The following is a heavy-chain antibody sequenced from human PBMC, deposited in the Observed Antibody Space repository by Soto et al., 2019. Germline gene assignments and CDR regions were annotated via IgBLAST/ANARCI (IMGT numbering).Heavy chain of an antibody. CDR2: ISTTGNTI. V-gene: IGHV3-48*01. Sequence: LTCAASGFIFSSYNLNWVHQALGKGLEGVSHISTTGNTIYYADSVKGRFTISRDNAKNSLYLQMNSLRAEDTAVYYCARDGPHCSSANCYFAHWGPGTLVTVSS. CDR3: ARDGPHCSSANCYFAH. D-gene: IGHD2-2*01. CDR1: GFIFSSYN. J-gene: IGHJ4*02.